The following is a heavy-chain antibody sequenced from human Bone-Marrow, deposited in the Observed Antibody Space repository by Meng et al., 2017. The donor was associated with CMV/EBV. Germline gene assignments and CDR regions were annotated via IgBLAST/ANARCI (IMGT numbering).Heavy chain of an antibody. CDR1: GGSISSSSYY. CDR3: ARFGRHYYDSSGFVFDY. V-gene: IGHV4-39*07. Sequence: SETLSLTCTVSGGSISSSSYYWGWIRQPPGKGLEWIGSIYYSGSTYYNPSLKSRVTISVDTSKNQFSLKLSSVTAADTAVYYCARFGRHYYDSSGFVFDYWGQGTLVTFSS. D-gene: IGHD3-22*01. J-gene: IGHJ4*02. CDR2: IYYSGST.